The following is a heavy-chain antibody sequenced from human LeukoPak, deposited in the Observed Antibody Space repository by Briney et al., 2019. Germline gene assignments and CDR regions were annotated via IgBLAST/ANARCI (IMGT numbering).Heavy chain of an antibody. J-gene: IGHJ4*02. D-gene: IGHD2-15*01. CDR1: GYSFTNYW. CDR2: VYPADSDT. CDR3: ARRRNGYCSGGSCYSYFDY. V-gene: IGHV5-51*01. Sequence: GESLKISCKGSGYSFTNYWIAWVRQMPGKGLEWMGVVYPADSDTRYSPSFQGQVSISADKSISTAYLQWSSLKASDTAMYYCARRRNGYCSGGSCYSYFDYWGQGTLVTVSS.